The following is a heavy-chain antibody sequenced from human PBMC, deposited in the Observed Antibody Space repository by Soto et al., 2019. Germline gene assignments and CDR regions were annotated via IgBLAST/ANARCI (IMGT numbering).Heavy chain of an antibody. V-gene: IGHV4-59*08. CDR1: GGSISSYY. D-gene: IGHD4-17*01. J-gene: IGHJ6*03. Sequence: PSETLSLTCTVSGGSISSYYWSWIRQPPGKGLGWIGYIYYSGSTNYNPSLKSRVTISVDTSKNQFSLKLSSVTAADTAVYYCARLGLEYYYYYMDVWGKGTTVTVSS. CDR2: IYYSGST. CDR3: ARLGLEYYYYYMDV.